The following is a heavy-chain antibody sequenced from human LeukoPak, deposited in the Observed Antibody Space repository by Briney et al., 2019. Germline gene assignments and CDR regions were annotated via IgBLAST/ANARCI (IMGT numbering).Heavy chain of an antibody. D-gene: IGHD6-25*01. V-gene: IGHV1-2*02. CDR2: INPNSGGT. J-gene: IGHJ3*02. Sequence: ASVKVSCKASGYTFTSYGISWVRQAPGQGREWMGWINPNSGGTNYAQKFQGRVTMTRDTSISTAYMELSRLRSDDTAVYYCARVVAATSRWDAFDIWGQGAMVTVSS. CDR3: ARVVAATSRWDAFDI. CDR1: GYTFTSYG.